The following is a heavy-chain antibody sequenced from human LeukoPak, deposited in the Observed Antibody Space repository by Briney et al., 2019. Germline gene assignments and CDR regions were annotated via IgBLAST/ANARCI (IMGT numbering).Heavy chain of an antibody. Sequence: SETLSLTCAVYGGSFSGYYWSWIRQPPGKGLEWIGEINHSGSTNYNPSLKSRVTISVDTSKNQFSLKLSSVTAADTAVYYCARARVVPADPHLYYYMDVWGKGTTVTVSS. J-gene: IGHJ6*03. CDR2: INHSGST. D-gene: IGHD2-2*01. CDR3: ARARVVPADPHLYYYMDV. CDR1: GGSFSGYY. V-gene: IGHV4-34*01.